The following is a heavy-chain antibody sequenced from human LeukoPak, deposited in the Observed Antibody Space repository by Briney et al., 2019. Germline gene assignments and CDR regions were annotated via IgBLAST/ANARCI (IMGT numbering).Heavy chain of an antibody. CDR3: ARGGNWNLPS. V-gene: IGHV4-34*01. CDR2: INHSGST. CDR1: GGSFSGYY. D-gene: IGHD1-1*01. Sequence: SSETLSLTCAVYGGSFSGYYWSWIRQPPGKGLEWIGEINHSGSTNYNPSLKSRVTISVDTSKNQFSLKLSSVTAADTAVYYCARGGNWNLPSWGQGTLVTVSS. J-gene: IGHJ4*02.